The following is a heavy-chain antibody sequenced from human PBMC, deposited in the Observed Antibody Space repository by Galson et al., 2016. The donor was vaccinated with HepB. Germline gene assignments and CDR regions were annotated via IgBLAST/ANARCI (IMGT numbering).Heavy chain of an antibody. CDR2: IWFDGSND. CDR1: GFSLSSYG. J-gene: IGHJ6*02. D-gene: IGHD3-16*01. V-gene: IGHV3-33*01. Sequence: SLRLSCAASGFSLSSYGMHWVRQAPGKGLESVAVIWFDGSNDYYAASVKGRFTISRDISKSTVYLQMDRLRVEDTAVYYCARAGMGTHRRYYGMDVWGQGTTVTVSS. CDR3: ARAGMGTHRRYYGMDV.